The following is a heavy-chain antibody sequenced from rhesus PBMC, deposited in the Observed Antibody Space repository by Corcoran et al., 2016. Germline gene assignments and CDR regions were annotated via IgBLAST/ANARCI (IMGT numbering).Heavy chain of an antibody. Sequence: KLSCAASGFTFSSYGMSWVRQAPGKGLEWVSAINSGGGSTYYADSVKGRFTISRDNSKNTLSLQMNSLRAEDTAVYYCAKCVRNAAAGNFDYWGQGVLVTVSS. CDR1: GFTFSSYG. V-gene: IGHV3S5*01. CDR2: INSGGGST. D-gene: IGHD6-25*01. J-gene: IGHJ4*01. CDR3: AKCVRNAAAGNFDY.